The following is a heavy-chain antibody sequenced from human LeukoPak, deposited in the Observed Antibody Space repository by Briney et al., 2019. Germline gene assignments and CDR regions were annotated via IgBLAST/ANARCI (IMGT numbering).Heavy chain of an antibody. V-gene: IGHV4-34*01. Sequence: SETLSLTCAVYGGSFSGYYWSWIRQPPGKGLEWIGEINHSGSTNYNPSLKSRVTISVDTSKNQFSLKLSSVTAADTAVYYCAREAAIHRRPYYYYYMDVWGKGTTVTISS. J-gene: IGHJ6*03. CDR3: AREAAIHRRPYYYYYMDV. CDR1: GGSFSGYY. CDR2: INHSGST.